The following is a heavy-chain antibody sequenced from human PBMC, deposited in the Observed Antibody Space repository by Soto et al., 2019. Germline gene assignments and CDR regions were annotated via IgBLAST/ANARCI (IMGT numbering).Heavy chain of an antibody. CDR2: VYYSGNT. V-gene: IGHV4-30-4*01. CDR3: ACSALDGMDV. CDR1: GGSISSGYYY. Sequence: QVQLQESGPGLVKPSQTLSLTCSVSGGSISSGYYYWSWLRQPPGKGLEWIGNVYYSGNTYYNPSLKSRLIISIDTSKNQFSLTVCSGTVADTAVYYCACSALDGMDVWAQGTTVTVSS. J-gene: IGHJ6*02. D-gene: IGHD3-10*02.